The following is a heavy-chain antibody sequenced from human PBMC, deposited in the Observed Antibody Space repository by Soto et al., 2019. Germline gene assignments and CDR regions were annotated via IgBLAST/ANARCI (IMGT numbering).Heavy chain of an antibody. CDR3: ASNSSTSCYTCSADY. Sequence: EVQLVESGGGLVKPGGSLRLSCAASGFTFSSYSMNWVRQAPGKGLEWVSSISSSSSYIYYADSVKGRFTISRDNAKNSLYLQMNSLRAEDTAVYYCASNSSTSCYTCSADYWGQGTLVTVSS. V-gene: IGHV3-21*01. D-gene: IGHD2-2*02. CDR2: ISSSSSYI. J-gene: IGHJ4*02. CDR1: GFTFSSYS.